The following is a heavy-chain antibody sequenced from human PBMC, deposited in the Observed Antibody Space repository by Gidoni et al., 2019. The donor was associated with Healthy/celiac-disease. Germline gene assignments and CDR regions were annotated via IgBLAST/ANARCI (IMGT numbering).Heavy chain of an antibody. CDR3: ARDLAAAGTGDY. V-gene: IGHV3-33*01. Sequence: QVQLVASGGGVVQPGRSLRLSCAASGFPFSSYGMHGVRQATGKGREWGAVIWYDGSNKYYADSVKGRFTISRDNSKNTLYLQMNSLRAEDTAVYYCARDLAAAGTGDYWGQGTLVTVSS. J-gene: IGHJ4*02. CDR2: IWYDGSNK. D-gene: IGHD6-13*01. CDR1: GFPFSSYG.